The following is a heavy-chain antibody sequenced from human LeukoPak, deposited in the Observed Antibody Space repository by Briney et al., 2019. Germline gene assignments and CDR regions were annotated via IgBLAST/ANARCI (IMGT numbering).Heavy chain of an antibody. CDR3: ARDWPSSGYFDY. Sequence: RASVKVSCKASGYTFTGYYMHWVRQAPGQGLEWMGWMNPNSGNTGYAQKFQGRVTMTRNTSISTAYMELSSLRSEDTAVYYCARDWPSSGYFDYWGQGTLVTVSS. CDR2: MNPNSGNT. J-gene: IGHJ4*02. CDR1: GYTFTGYY. D-gene: IGHD3-22*01. V-gene: IGHV1-8*02.